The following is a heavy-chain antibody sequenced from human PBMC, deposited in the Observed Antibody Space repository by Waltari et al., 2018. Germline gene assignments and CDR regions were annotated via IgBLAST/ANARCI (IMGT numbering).Heavy chain of an antibody. V-gene: IGHV4-39*07. CDR2: IYYSGST. J-gene: IGHJ4*02. CDR1: GGSISTSSYY. Sequence: QLQLQESGPGLVKPSETLSLTCTVSGGSISTSSYYWGWIRQPPGKGLEWIGSIYYSGSTYYNPSLKSRVTIAVDTSKNQFSLKLSSVTAADTAVYYCWMVQGVIRSDYWGQGTLVTVSS. CDR3: WMVQGVIRSDY. D-gene: IGHD3-10*01.